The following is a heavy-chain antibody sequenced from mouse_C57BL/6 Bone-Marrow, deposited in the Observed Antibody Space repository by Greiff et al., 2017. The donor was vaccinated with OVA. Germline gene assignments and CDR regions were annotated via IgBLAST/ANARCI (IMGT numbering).Heavy chain of an antibody. CDR3: ATWDVDY. CDR2: INPNNGGT. V-gene: IGHV1-26*01. CDR1: GYTFTDYY. Sequence: EVQLQQSGPELVKPGASVKISCKASGYTFTDYYMNWVKQSHGKSLEWIGDINPNNGGTSYNQKFKGKATLTVDKSSSTAYMELRSLTSEDSAVYYCATWDVDYWGQGTTLTVSS. D-gene: IGHD4-1*01. J-gene: IGHJ2*01.